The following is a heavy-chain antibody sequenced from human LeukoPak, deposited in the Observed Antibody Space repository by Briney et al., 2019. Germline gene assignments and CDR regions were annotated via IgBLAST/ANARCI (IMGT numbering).Heavy chain of an antibody. CDR3: ARDPYYYGSGSYYDY. D-gene: IGHD3-10*01. CDR1: GYTLTELS. V-gene: IGHV1-24*01. J-gene: IGHJ4*02. CDR2: FYREDGET. Sequence: GSVRVSCKVSGYTLTELSMHWVRQAPGKGVEWMGGFYREDGETIYAQKLQGRVTITEDKTTKTAYMEMRSLRSDDTAVYYCARDPYYYGSGSYYDYWGQGTLVTVSS.